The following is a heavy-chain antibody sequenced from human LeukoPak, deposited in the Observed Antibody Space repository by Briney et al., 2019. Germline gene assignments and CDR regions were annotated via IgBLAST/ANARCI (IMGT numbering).Heavy chain of an antibody. J-gene: IGHJ4*02. V-gene: IGHV4-59*08. CDR2: IYYSGST. D-gene: IGHD6-19*01. Sequence: SETLSLTCTVSGGSISSYYWSWIRQPPGRGLEWIGYIYYSGSTNYNPSLKSRVTISVDTSKNQFSLMLSSVTAADTAVYYCARHGYSSAWYAGGLDYWGQGTLVTVSS. CDR3: ARHGYSSAWYAGGLDY. CDR1: GGSISSYY.